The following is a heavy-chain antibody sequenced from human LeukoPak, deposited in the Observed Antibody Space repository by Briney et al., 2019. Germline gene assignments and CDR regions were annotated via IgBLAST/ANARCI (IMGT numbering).Heavy chain of an antibody. CDR1: GYTLTELS. V-gene: IGHV1-24*01. CDR3: ATLPDCSSTSCQFPYFDY. J-gene: IGHJ4*02. Sequence: ASVKVSCKVSGYTLTELSMHWVRRAPGKGLEWMGGFDPEDGETIYAQKFQGRVTMTEDTSTDTAYMELSSLRSEDTAVYYCATLPDCSSTSCQFPYFDYRGQGTLVTVYS. CDR2: FDPEDGET. D-gene: IGHD2-2*01.